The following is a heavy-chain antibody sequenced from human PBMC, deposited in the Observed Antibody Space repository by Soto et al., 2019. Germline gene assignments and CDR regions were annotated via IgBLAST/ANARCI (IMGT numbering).Heavy chain of an antibody. V-gene: IGHV4-31*03. J-gene: IGHJ3*02. CDR1: GGSISSGGYY. CDR2: IYYSGST. CDR3: ARVVVAAGDAFDI. D-gene: IGHD2-15*01. Sequence: SETLSLTCTVSGGSISSGGYYWSWIRQHPGKGLEWIGYIYYSGSTYYNPSLKSRVTISVDTSKNQFSLKLSSVTAADTAVYYCARVVVAAGDAFDIWGQGTMVTVSS.